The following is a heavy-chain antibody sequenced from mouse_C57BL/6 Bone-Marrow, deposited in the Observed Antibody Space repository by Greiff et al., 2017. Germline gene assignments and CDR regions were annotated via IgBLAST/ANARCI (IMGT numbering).Heavy chain of an antibody. V-gene: IGHV5-4*01. CDR3: ARDRVTTPPAWFAY. CDR1: GFTFSSYA. J-gene: IGHJ3*01. D-gene: IGHD2-5*01. Sequence: EVQLVESGGGLVKPGGSLKLSCAASGFTFSSYAMSWVRQTPEKSLEWVATISDGGSYTYYPDNVKGRFIISRDNAKNNLYLQRSHLKAEYTAMYYCARDRVTTPPAWFAYCGQVTLVTVSA. CDR2: ISDGGSYT.